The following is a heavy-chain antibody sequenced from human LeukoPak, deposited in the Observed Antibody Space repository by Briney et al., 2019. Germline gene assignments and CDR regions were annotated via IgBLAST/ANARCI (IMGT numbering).Heavy chain of an antibody. V-gene: IGHV1-2*02. CDR3: ARVTLTGGWETY. CDR2: INPNSGGT. J-gene: IGHJ4*02. D-gene: IGHD3-9*01. Sequence: ASVKVSCKASGYIFTGYYMHWVRQAPGQGLEWMGWINPNSGGTNYAQKFQGRVTMTRDTSISTAYMELSRLRSDDTAVYYCARVTLTGGWETYWGQGTLVTVSS. CDR1: GYIFTGYY.